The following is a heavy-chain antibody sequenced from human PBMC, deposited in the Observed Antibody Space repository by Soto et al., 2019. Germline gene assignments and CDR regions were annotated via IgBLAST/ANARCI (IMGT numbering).Heavy chain of an antibody. V-gene: IGHV3-30*18. Sequence: QVPLVESGGGVVQPGRSLRLSCAASGFTFSSYGMHWVRQAPGRGLEWVAVISYDGSQEYYADSVKGRFTISRDNSKDTLYLQMNSLRVEDTAVYSCAKDLSWGEGGDYWGQGTLVTVSS. CDR3: AKDLSWGEGGDY. CDR1: GFTFSSYG. J-gene: IGHJ4*02. CDR2: ISYDGSQE. D-gene: IGHD3-10*01.